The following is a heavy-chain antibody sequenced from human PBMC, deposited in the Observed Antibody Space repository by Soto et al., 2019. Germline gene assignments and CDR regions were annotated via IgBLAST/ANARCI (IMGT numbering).Heavy chain of an antibody. J-gene: IGHJ6*02. Sequence: SETLSLTCTVSGGSISSYYWSWIRQPPGKGLEWIGYIYYSGSTNYNPSLKSRVTISVDTSKNQFSLKLSSVTAADTAVYYCARGPPFIAARRGYYYSGIDVWGQGTTVTVYS. CDR3: ARGPPFIAARRGYYYSGIDV. CDR2: IYYSGST. CDR1: GGSISSYY. D-gene: IGHD6-6*01. V-gene: IGHV4-59*01.